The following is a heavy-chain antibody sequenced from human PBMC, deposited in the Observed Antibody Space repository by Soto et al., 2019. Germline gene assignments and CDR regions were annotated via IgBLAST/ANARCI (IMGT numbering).Heavy chain of an antibody. CDR2: ISSTGSIE. J-gene: IGHJ4*02. Sequence: GGSLRLSCAASRFTFSDYFMSWIRQAPGKGLEWVSYISSTGSIEYYADSVRGRFTISRDNAKNSLSLQMNSLRAEDTAVYYCARVGFDILTGYSPGYFDYWSQGTLVTVSS. CDR3: ARVGFDILTGYSPGYFDY. CDR1: RFTFSDYF. V-gene: IGHV3-11*01. D-gene: IGHD3-9*01.